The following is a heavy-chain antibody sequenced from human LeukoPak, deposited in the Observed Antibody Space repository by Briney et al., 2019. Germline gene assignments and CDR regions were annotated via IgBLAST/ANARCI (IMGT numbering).Heavy chain of an antibody. J-gene: IGHJ4*02. CDR3: ARHYDSSAYWYYFDS. V-gene: IGHV4-59*08. CDR2: IFYSGST. CDR1: GGSMNNDY. Sequence: SETLSLTCTVSGGSMNNDYWTWIRQPPGKGLEWIGCIFYSGSTSYNPSLKSRVSISVATSKNQFSLKVTSVTAADSAVYYCARHYDSSAYWYYFDSWSQGTLVTVSS. D-gene: IGHD3-22*01.